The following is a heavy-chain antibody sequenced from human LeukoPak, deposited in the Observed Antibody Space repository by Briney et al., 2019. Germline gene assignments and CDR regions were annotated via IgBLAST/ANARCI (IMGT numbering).Heavy chain of an antibody. CDR3: ARDWETYDAFDI. D-gene: IGHD1-26*01. CDR1: GGSISSYY. CDR2: IYTSGST. Sequence: SETLSLTCTVSGGSISSYYWSWIRQPAGKGLEWIGRIYTSGSTNYNPSLKSRVTISVDTSKNQFSLKLSSVTAADTAVYYCARDWETYDAFDIWGQGTMVTVSS. V-gene: IGHV4-4*07. J-gene: IGHJ3*02.